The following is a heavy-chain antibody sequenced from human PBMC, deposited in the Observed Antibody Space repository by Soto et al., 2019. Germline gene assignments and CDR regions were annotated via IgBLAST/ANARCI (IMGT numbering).Heavy chain of an antibody. J-gene: IGHJ4*02. CDR2: ISYDGSNK. CDR3: AKERDIVVVVAPLDY. CDR1: GFTFSSYG. V-gene: IGHV3-30*18. D-gene: IGHD2-15*01. Sequence: GGSLRLSCAASGFTFSSYGXHWVRQAPGKGLEWVAVISYDGSNKYYADSVKGRFTISRDNSKNTLYLQMNSLRAEDTAVYYCAKERDIVVVVAPLDYWGQGTLVTVSS.